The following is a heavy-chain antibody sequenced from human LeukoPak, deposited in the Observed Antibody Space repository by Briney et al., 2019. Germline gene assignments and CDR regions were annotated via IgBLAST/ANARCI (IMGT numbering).Heavy chain of an antibody. CDR1: GFTFSSYE. CDR3: ARGLYPYYFDY. V-gene: IGHV3-48*03. CDR2: ISSSGSTI. D-gene: IGHD2-2*02. J-gene: IGHJ4*02. Sequence: GGSLRLSCAASGFTFSSYEMDWVRQAPGKGLEWVSYISSSGSTIYYADSVKGRFTISRDNAKNSLYLQMNSLRAEDTAVYYCARGLYPYYFDYWGQGTLVTVSS.